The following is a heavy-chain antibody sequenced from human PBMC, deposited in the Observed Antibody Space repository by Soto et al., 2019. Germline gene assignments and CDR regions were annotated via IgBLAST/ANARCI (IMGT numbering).Heavy chain of an antibody. V-gene: IGHV4-59*01. D-gene: IGHD2-21*02. CDR1: GGSISGYY. CDR2: MYNTGST. Sequence: SETLSLTCTVSGGSISGYYWSWIRQPPGKGLEWIGYMYNTGSTVYNPSFKSRVTISVDTSKDQFSLKLNSVTAADTAVYYCARDLWGYCGTDCSPLDVWGQGTTVTVSS. J-gene: IGHJ6*02. CDR3: ARDLWGYCGTDCSPLDV.